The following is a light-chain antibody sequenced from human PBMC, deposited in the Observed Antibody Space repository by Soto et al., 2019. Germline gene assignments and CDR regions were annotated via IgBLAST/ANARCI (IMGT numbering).Light chain of an antibody. CDR2: DVS. V-gene: IGLV2-14*01. CDR3: SSYTSSSTHYV. J-gene: IGLJ1*01. CDR1: KRDVGGYNY. Sequence: QSVLTQGASGLGGPGQGISSCCTGKKRDVGGYNYVSWYQQHPGKAPKLMIYDVSNRPSGVSNRFSGSKSGNTASLTISGLQAEDEADYYCSSYTSSSTHYVFGTGTKVTVL.